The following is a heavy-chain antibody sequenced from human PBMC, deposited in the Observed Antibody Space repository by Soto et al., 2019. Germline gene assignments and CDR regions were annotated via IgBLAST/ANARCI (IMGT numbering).Heavy chain of an antibody. J-gene: IGHJ4*02. CDR2: IYTSGST. V-gene: IGHV4-4*07. Sequence: PSETLSHTCTVSGGSISSYCWSWIRQPAGKGLEWIGRIYTSGSTNYNPSLKSRVTMSVDTSKNQFSLKLSSVTAADTAVYYCARVNNWNDPKDYWGQGTLVTVSS. CDR1: GGSISSYC. CDR3: ARVNNWNDPKDY. D-gene: IGHD1-1*01.